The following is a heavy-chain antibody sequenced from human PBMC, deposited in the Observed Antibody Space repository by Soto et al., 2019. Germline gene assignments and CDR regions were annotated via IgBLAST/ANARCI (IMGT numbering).Heavy chain of an antibody. V-gene: IGHV1-18*04. CDR3: AGPTYYYGSGLDAFDI. J-gene: IGHJ3*02. CDR2: ISAYNGNT. CDR1: GYTFTDYY. Sequence: ASVKVSCKAFGYTFTDYYIHWVRQAPGQGLEWMGWISAYNGNTNYAQKLQGRVTVTTDTSTSTAYMELRSLRSDDTAVYYCAGPTYYYGSGLDAFDIWGQGTMVTVSS. D-gene: IGHD3-10*01.